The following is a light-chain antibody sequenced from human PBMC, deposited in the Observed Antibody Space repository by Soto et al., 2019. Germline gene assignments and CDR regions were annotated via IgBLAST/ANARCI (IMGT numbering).Light chain of an antibody. Sequence: QSVLAQPPSASETPGQRVTISCSGSNSNLGSYSVYWYQQLPGTAPKLLIYRNNGRPSGVPDRFSASKSGTSASLAISGLRSEDEADYYCAACDDSQSVAFAFGPGTQVTV. J-gene: IGLJ1*01. CDR1: NSNLGSYS. CDR2: RNN. V-gene: IGLV1-47*01. CDR3: AACDDSQSVAFA.